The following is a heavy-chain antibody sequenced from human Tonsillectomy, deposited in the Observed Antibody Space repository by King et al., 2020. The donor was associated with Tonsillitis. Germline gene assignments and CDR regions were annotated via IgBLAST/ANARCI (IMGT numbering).Heavy chain of an antibody. CDR3: ARAGHTATVWYFDL. CDR1: GYSISSAYY. Sequence: VQLQESGPGLVKPSETLSITCTVSGYSISSAYYWGWIRQPPGKGLEWIGSIYHSGSTYYNPSLKSRVTISVDTSKNQFSLKLSSVTAADTAVYYCARAGHTATVWYFDLWGRGTLVTVSS. V-gene: IGHV4-38-2*02. J-gene: IGHJ2*01. D-gene: IGHD2-15*01. CDR2: IYHSGST.